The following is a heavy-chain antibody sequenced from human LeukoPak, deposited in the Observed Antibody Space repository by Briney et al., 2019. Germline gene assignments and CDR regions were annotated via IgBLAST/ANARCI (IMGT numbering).Heavy chain of an antibody. D-gene: IGHD1-26*01. CDR2: IYYSGST. CDR3: ARSNIVGATSPFDY. CDR1: GGSISSGDYS. V-gene: IGHV4-30-4*08. Sequence: PSQTLSLTCTVSGGSISSGDYSWRWIRQPPGKGLEWIGYIYYSGSTYYNPSLKSRVTISVDTSKNQFSLKLSSVTAADTAVYYCARSNIVGATSPFDYWGQGTLVTVSS. J-gene: IGHJ4*02.